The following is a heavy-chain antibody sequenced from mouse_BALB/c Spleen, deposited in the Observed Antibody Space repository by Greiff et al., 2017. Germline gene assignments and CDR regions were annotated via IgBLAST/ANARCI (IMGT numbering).Heavy chain of an antibody. CDR3: ARSGTTAWFAY. J-gene: IGHJ3*01. V-gene: IGHV3-2*02. D-gene: IGHD1-1*01. CDR1: GYSITSDYA. Sequence: EVKLVESGPGLVKPSQSLSLTCTVTGYSITSDYAWNWIRQFPGNKLEWMGYISYSGSTSYNPSLKSRISITRDTSKNQFFLQLNSVTTEDTATYYCARSGTTAWFAYWGQGTLVTVSA. CDR2: ISYSGST.